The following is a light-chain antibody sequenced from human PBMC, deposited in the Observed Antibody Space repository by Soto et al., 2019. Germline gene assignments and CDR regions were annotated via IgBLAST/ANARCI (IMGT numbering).Light chain of an antibody. J-gene: IGLJ1*01. CDR1: SSDVGAYNY. Sequence: QSVLSQPRSVSGSPGQSLTISCTGTSSDVGAYNYVSWYHHHPGKAPKLVIYGVTKRPSGVPDRFSGSKSGNTASLTISGLQGDDEADYYCCSYAGSYTYVFGIGTKVTVL. CDR2: GVT. V-gene: IGLV2-11*01. CDR3: CSYAGSYTYV.